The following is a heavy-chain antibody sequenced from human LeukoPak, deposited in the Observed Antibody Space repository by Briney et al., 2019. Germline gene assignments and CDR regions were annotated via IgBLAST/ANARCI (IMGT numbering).Heavy chain of an antibody. Sequence: PGGSLRLSCAASGFTFSSYAMSWVRQAPGKGLEWVSAISGSGGSTYYADSVKGRFTISRDNSKNTLYLQMNSLRAEDTAVYYCARDLYYYGSGSYYPPGYWGQGTLVTVSS. CDR2: ISGSGGST. CDR3: ARDLYYYGSGSYYPPGY. V-gene: IGHV3-23*01. J-gene: IGHJ4*02. D-gene: IGHD3-10*01. CDR1: GFTFSSYA.